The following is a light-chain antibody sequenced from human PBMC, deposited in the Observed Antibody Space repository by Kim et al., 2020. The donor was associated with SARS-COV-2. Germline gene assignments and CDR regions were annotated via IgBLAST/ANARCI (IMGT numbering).Light chain of an antibody. J-gene: IGKJ1*01. CDR2: SAS. Sequence: DIRMTQSPSSLSASVGDRVTIACRASQDIGNYLGWYQQKPGTPPRLLIYSASILQTGVPSRFSGSGSGTEFTLSISSLQPEDFATYYCQKYDNPPSTFGQGTKVEIK. CDR1: QDIGNY. V-gene: IGKV1-17*01. CDR3: QKYDNPPST.